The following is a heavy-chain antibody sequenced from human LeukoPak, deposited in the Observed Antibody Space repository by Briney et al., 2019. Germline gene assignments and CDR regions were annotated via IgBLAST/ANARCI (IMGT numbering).Heavy chain of an antibody. V-gene: IGHV3-48*01. J-gene: IGHJ4*02. CDR1: GFTFSSHA. D-gene: IGHD3-22*01. CDR3: ARAGDYYDSSGYQIAHCFDY. Sequence: LSGGSLRLSCAASGFTFSSHAMSWVRQTPGKGLEWVSYISSSGSTIYYADSVKGRFTISRDNSKNTLYLQMNSLRAEDTAVYYCARAGDYYDSSGYQIAHCFDYWGQGTLVTVSS. CDR2: ISSSGSTI.